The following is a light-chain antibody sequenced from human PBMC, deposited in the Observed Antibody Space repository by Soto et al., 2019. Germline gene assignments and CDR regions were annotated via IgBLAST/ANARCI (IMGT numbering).Light chain of an antibody. J-gene: IGKJ5*01. Sequence: EIMMMQSPATLSVSPGERVTLSCRASQSVSNNLACYQQKPGQAPRLLIYYASTRATGIPARFSGSGSGTEFTLTISSLQSEDFALYYCQQYNNWPPITFGQGTRLEIK. CDR3: QQYNNWPPIT. V-gene: IGKV3-15*01. CDR1: QSVSNN. CDR2: YAS.